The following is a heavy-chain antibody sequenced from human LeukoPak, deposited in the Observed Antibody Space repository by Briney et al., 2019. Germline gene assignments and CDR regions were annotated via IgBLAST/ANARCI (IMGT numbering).Heavy chain of an antibody. CDR1: GGSFSGYY. Sequence: SETLTLTYAVYGGSFSGYYWSWIRQPPGKGLEWIGEINHSGCTNYNPSLKSRVTISVDTSKNQFSLKLSSVTAADTAVYYCARGCGNFDYWGQGTLVTVSS. J-gene: IGHJ4*02. V-gene: IGHV4-34*01. CDR3: ARGCGNFDY. CDR2: INHSGCT.